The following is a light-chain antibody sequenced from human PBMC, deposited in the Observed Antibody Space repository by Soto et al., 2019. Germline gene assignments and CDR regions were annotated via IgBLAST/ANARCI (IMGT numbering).Light chain of an antibody. J-gene: IGLJ1*01. Sequence: QSVLTQPASVSGSPGQSITISCTGTSSDVGGYSYVSWFQQHPGKVPTLMIYDVSNRPSGVSNRFPGSKSGNTASLTISGLQAEDEADYYCSSYAGNHIYVFGSGTKVTVL. CDR3: SSYAGNHIYV. CDR1: SSDVGGYSY. V-gene: IGLV2-14*01. CDR2: DVS.